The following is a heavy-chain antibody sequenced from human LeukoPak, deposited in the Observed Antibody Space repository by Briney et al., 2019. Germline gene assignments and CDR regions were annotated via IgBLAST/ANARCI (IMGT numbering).Heavy chain of an antibody. V-gene: IGHV3-21*01. Sequence: GGSLRLSCAASGFTFSSYGMHWVRQAPGKGLEWVSSISSSSSYIYYADSVKGRFTISRDNGKNSLYLQMNSLRAEDTAVYYCARDHYYDSSGNYYGGYYFDYWGQGTLVTVSS. CDR1: GFTFSSYG. CDR3: ARDHYYDSSGNYYGGYYFDY. J-gene: IGHJ4*02. CDR2: ISSSSSYI. D-gene: IGHD3-22*01.